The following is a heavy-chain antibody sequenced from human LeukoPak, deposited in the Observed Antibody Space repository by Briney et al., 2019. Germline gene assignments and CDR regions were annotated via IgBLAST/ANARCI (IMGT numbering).Heavy chain of an antibody. Sequence: GRSLRLSCAASGFTFSSYGMHWIRQAPGKGLEWVAVISYDGSNKYYADSVKGRFTISRDNSKNTLYLQMNSLRAEDTAVYYCAKGNWDLGYFDYWGQGTLVTVSS. D-gene: IGHD7-27*01. V-gene: IGHV3-30*18. CDR2: ISYDGSNK. J-gene: IGHJ4*02. CDR3: AKGNWDLGYFDY. CDR1: GFTFSSYG.